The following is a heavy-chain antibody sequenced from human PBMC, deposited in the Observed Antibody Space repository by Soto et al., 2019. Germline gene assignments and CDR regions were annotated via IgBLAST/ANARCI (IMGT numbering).Heavy chain of an antibody. V-gene: IGHV1-18*01. CDR1: GYTFTSYG. J-gene: IGHJ4*02. D-gene: IGHD6-19*01. CDR3: ARDLGRGAVAGTDY. CDR2: ISAYNGNT. Sequence: GASVKVSCKASGYTFTSYGISWVRQAPGQELEWMGWISAYNGNTNYAQKLQGRVTMTTDTSTSTAYMELRSLRSDDTAVYYCARDLGRGAVAGTDYWGQGTLVTVSS.